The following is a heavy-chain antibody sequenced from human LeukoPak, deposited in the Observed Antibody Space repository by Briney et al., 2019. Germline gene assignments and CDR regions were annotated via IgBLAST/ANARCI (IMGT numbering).Heavy chain of an antibody. CDR2: ISAYNGNT. J-gene: IGHJ4*02. Sequence: ASVKVSCKASGYTFTSYGISWVRQAPGQGLEWMGWISAYNGNTNYAQKLQGRVTMTTDTSTSTAYMELRSLRSDDTAVYYCARDLPPSRNSYGYSHYFDYWGQGALVTVSS. CDR1: GYTFTSYG. V-gene: IGHV1-18*01. CDR3: ARDLPPSRNSYGYSHYFDY. D-gene: IGHD5-18*01.